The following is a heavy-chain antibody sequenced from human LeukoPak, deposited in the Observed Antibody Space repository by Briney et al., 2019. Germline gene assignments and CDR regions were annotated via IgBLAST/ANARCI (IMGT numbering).Heavy chain of an antibody. V-gene: IGHV1-8*03. CDR2: MIPNSGNT. CDR3: ARGVGYSYGYNWFDP. CDR1: GYTFTSYD. J-gene: IGHJ5*02. D-gene: IGHD5-18*01. Sequence: EASVKVSCKASGYTFTSYDINWVRQATGQGLEWTGWMIPNSGNTGYAQKFQGRVTITRNTSISTAYMELSSLRSEDTAVYYCARGVGYSYGYNWFDPWGQGTLVTVSS.